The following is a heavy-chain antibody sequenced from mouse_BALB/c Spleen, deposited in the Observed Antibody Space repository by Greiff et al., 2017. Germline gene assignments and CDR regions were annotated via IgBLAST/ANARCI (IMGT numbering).Heavy chain of an antibody. J-gene: IGHJ2*01. D-gene: IGHD4-1*01. Sequence: QVQLKESGPGLVQPSQSLSITCTVSGFSLTSYGVHWVRQSPGKGLEWLGVIWSGGSTDYNAAFISRLSISKDNSKSQVFFKMNSLQANDTAIYYCAKTGSSNWYYFDYWGQGTTLTVSS. CDR2: IWSGGST. V-gene: IGHV2-2*02. CDR1: GFSLTSYG. CDR3: AKTGSSNWYYFDY.